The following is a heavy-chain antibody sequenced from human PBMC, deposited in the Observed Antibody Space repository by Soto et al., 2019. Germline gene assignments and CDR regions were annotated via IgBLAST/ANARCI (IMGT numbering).Heavy chain of an antibody. J-gene: IGHJ4*02. D-gene: IGHD1-26*01. CDR1: GITFSSHV. CDR2: IGARGGSA. V-gene: IGHV3-23*01. Sequence: EVQLLESGGGLVQPGGSLRLSCEASGITFSSHVISWVRQAPGNGLEWVSSIGARGGSADYADSVKGRFTISRDNSRNTVYLQLNRLRAEDAAVYFCATRPADSRRSSPLDYWGQGTLVTVSS. CDR3: ATRPADSRRSSPLDY.